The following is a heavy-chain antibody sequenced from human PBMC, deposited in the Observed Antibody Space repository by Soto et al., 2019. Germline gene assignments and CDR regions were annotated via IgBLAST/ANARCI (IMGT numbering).Heavy chain of an antibody. CDR1: GYTFTNSE. Sequence: QVQLVQSGAVVRKPGASVKVSCKASGYTFTNSEITWVRQAPGQGLEWMGCISVNNGNTNYAQKSQGRVTMTTDTSTSTAFMELWSLTSDDTAVYYCARSFYGYVDYWGQGTLVTVSS. CDR2: ISVNNGNT. J-gene: IGHJ4*02. V-gene: IGHV1-18*04. D-gene: IGHD3-10*01. CDR3: ARSFYGYVDY.